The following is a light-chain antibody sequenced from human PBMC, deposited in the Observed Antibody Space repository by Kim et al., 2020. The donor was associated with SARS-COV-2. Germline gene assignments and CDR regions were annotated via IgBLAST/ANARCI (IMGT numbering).Light chain of an antibody. Sequence: PASIGDTVSITCRASQSVDGWLAWYQQKPGQAPKLLIHRAFDLQSGVPSRFSGSRSGTEFTLTISSLQPSDFATYYCQQYHTHSTFGQGTKVEI. V-gene: IGKV1-5*03. CDR3: QQYHTHST. CDR1: QSVDGW. J-gene: IGKJ1*01. CDR2: RAF.